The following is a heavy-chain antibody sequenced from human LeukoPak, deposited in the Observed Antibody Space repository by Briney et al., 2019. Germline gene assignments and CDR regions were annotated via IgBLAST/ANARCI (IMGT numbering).Heavy chain of an antibody. J-gene: IGHJ6*02. Sequence: SETLSLTCAVYGGSFSGYYWSWIRQPPGKGLEWIGEINHSGSTNYNPSLKSQVTISVDTSKNQFSLKLSSVTAADTAVYYCARGNHPKLGISLTYGMDVWGQGTTVTVSS. D-gene: IGHD7-27*01. CDR1: GGSFSGYY. V-gene: IGHV4-34*01. CDR2: INHSGST. CDR3: ARGNHPKLGISLTYGMDV.